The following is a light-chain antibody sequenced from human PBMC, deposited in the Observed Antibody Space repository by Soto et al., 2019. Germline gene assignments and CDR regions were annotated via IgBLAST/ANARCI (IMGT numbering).Light chain of an antibody. Sequence: DIQMTQSPSPLSASVGDRVDITCRTSQSVSSYLNWYQAKPGKAPKLLIYEASSLESGVPSRFSGSGSVTDFTLTISSLQPEDSATYYCQQSYSTPPFTFGPGTRVDI. V-gene: IGKV1-39*01. CDR3: QQSYSTPPFT. J-gene: IGKJ3*01. CDR2: EAS. CDR1: QSVSSY.